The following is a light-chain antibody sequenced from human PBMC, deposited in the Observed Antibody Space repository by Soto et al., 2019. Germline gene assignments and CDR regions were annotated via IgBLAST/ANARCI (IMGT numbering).Light chain of an antibody. V-gene: IGKV3D-20*02. CDR3: QQRSNWL. CDR2: GTS. J-gene: IGKJ3*01. CDR1: QSVKSSY. Sequence: EIVLTHSQGTLSLSPGERATLPCRASQSVKSSYLAWYQHKPGQAPRLLIYGTSSRATGIPDRFSGSGSGTDFTLTISSLEPEDFGVYYCQQRSNWLFGPGTKVDIK.